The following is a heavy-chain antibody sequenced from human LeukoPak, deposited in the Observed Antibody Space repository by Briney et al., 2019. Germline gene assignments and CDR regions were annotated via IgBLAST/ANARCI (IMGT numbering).Heavy chain of an antibody. CDR2: IYSGVST. D-gene: IGHD3-3*01. CDR1: GFTVSSNY. CDR3: ARDQVPDYDFWSGYLSSYGMDV. J-gene: IGHJ6*02. V-gene: IGHV3-53*01. Sequence: GGSLRLSCAAYGFTVSSNYMSCVRQAPGKGLKWVSVIYSGVSTYYADSVKGRFTISRDSSKNTLYLQMNSLRAEDTAVYYCARDQVPDYDFWSGYLSSYGMDVWGQGTTVTVSS.